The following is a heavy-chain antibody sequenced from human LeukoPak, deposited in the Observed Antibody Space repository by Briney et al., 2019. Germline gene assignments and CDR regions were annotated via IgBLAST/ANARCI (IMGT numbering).Heavy chain of an antibody. D-gene: IGHD3-22*01. CDR1: GYTFTSYA. J-gene: IGHJ4*02. CDR2: INTNTGNP. Sequence: ASVKVSRKASGYTFTSYAMNWVRQAPGQGLEWMGWINTNTGNPTYAQGFTGRFVFSLDTSVSTAYLQISSLKAEDTAVYYCARDHSLYRFRGSKWLLGYWGQGTLVTVSS. CDR3: ARDHSLYRFRGSKWLLGY. V-gene: IGHV7-4-1*02.